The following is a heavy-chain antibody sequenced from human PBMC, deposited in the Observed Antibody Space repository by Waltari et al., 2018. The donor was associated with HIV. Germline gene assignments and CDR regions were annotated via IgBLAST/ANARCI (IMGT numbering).Heavy chain of an antibody. J-gene: IGHJ2*01. CDR1: GNPFTAYY. CDR2: INSNSGGT. V-gene: IGHV1-2*02. CDR3: ARGFSWLGELHRSDWYFDL. D-gene: IGHD3-10*01. Sequence: QVQLVQSGAEVKKPGASVKVSCRASGNPFTAYYIHWVRQAPGQGLEWMGWINSNSGGTNSALKFQGRVTMTRDTSIRTAYMELTRLRSDDTAVYYCARGFSWLGELHRSDWYFDLWGRGTLVTVSS.